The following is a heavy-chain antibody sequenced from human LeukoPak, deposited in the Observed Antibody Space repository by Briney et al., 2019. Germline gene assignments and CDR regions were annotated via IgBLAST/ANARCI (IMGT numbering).Heavy chain of an antibody. CDR2: INSEGSVT. V-gene: IGHV3-74*01. J-gene: IGHJ5*02. CDR1: GFTFSSYW. CDR3: ARVPNWFDP. Sequence: GGSLRLSCAATGFTFSSYWMHWVRQAPGKGLVWVSRINSEGSVTNYADSVKGRFTISRDNAKNTLYLQMNSLRGEDTAVYYCARVPNWFDPWGEGTLVTVPS.